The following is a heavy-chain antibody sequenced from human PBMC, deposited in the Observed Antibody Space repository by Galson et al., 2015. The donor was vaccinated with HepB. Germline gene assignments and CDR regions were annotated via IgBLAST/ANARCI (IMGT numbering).Heavy chain of an antibody. CDR2: TYYRSKWYN. Sequence: AISGDSVSSNSAAWNWIRQSPSRGLEWLGRTYYRSKWYNDYAVSVKSRITINPDTSKNQFSLQLNSVTPEDTAVYYCARGYSSGWSGGGAFDIWGQGTMVTVSS. V-gene: IGHV6-1*01. CDR1: GDSVSSNSAA. J-gene: IGHJ3*02. D-gene: IGHD6-19*01. CDR3: ARGYSSGWSGGGAFDI.